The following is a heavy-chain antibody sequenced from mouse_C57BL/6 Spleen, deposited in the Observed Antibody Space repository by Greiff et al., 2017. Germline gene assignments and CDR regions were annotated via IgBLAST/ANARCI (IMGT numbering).Heavy chain of an antibody. D-gene: IGHD2-2*01. CDR3: ARGDIYDGYDERAWFAY. CDR1: GYAFTNYL. J-gene: IGHJ3*01. CDR2: INPGSGGT. Sequence: QVQLQQSGAELVRPGTSVKVSCKASGYAFTNYLIEWVKQRPGQGLEWIGVINPGSGGTNYNEKFKGKATLTADKSSSTAYMQLSSLTSEDSAVYFCARGDIYDGYDERAWFAYWGQGTLVTVSA. V-gene: IGHV1-54*01.